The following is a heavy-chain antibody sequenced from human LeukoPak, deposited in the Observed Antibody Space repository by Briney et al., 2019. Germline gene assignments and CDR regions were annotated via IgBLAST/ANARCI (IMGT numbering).Heavy chain of an antibody. CDR3: ASPYDSSGYRN. V-gene: IGHV1-69*04. Sequence: SVKVSCKASGGTFSSYAISWVRQAPGQGLEWMGRIIPILGIANYAQKFQGRVTITADKYTSTAYMELSSLRSEDTAVYYCASPYDSSGYRNWGQGTLVTVSS. CDR2: IIPILGIA. CDR1: GGTFSSYA. J-gene: IGHJ4*02. D-gene: IGHD3-22*01.